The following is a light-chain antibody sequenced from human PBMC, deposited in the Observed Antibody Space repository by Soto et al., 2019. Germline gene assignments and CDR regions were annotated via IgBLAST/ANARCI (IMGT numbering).Light chain of an antibody. CDR2: AVS. Sequence: QSALTQPRSVSGSPGQSVTISCTGTSSDVGDYNYVSWYQRHPGKAPQLMIYAVSKRPSGVPDRFSASKSGTSASLAITGLQAEDEADYYCQSYDRSLSGYVFGTGTQLTVL. CDR3: QSYDRSLSGYV. J-gene: IGLJ1*01. V-gene: IGLV2-11*01. CDR1: SSDVGDYNY.